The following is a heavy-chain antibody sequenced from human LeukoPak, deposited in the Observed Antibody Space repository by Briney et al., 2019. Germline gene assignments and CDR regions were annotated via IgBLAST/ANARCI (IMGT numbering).Heavy chain of an antibody. D-gene: IGHD3-22*01. J-gene: IGHJ3*02. V-gene: IGHV4-59*01. Sequence: SETLSLTCAVYGRSFSGYYWSWIRQPPGKGLEWIGYIYYSGSTNYNPSLKSRVTISVDTSKNQFSLKLSSVTAADTAVYYCARSYYDSSGYYPTPDAFDIWGQGTMVTVSS. CDR2: IYYSGST. CDR3: ARSYYDSSGYYPTPDAFDI. CDR1: GRSFSGYY.